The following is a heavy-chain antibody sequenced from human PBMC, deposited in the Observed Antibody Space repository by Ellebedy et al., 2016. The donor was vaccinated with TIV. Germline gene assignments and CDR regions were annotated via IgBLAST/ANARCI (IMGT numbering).Heavy chain of an antibody. CDR1: GFTFSSYA. D-gene: IGHD3-10*01. J-gene: IGHJ6*02. CDR3: ARSSDGVYYYGMGV. V-gene: IGHV3-30-3*01. CDR2: ISYDGSNK. Sequence: GESLKISCAASGFTFSSYAMHWVRQAPGKGLEWVAVISYDGSNKEYADSVKGRFTISRDNYKNTLYLQMNSLRAEDTAVYYCARSSDGVYYYGMGVWGQGTTVTVSS.